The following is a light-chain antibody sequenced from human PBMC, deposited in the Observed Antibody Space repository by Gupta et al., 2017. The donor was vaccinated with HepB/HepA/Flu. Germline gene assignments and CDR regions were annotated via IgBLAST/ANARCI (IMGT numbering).Light chain of an antibody. CDR2: TVS. CDR1: QRLLNSDNGNTY. J-gene: IGKJ1*01. Sequence: DIVMTQTPLSLPVTPGEPASISCRSSQRLLNSDNGNTYLDWYLQKPGQSPQLLIYTVSYRASGVPDRFSGSGSGTDFTLRISRVEADDAGVYYCMQRIEFPWTFGQGTKVEIK. V-gene: IGKV2-40*01. CDR3: MQRIEFPWT.